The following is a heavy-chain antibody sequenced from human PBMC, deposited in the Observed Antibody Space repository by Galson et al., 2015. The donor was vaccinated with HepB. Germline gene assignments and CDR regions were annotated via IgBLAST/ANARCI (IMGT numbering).Heavy chain of an antibody. CDR1: GYTFTGYC. V-gene: IGHV1-2*02. CDR3: ATLGYCSSTSCYTGPGDY. D-gene: IGHD2-2*02. CDR2: INPNSGGT. J-gene: IGHJ4*02. Sequence: SVKVSCKASGYTFTGYCMHWVRQAPGQGLEWMGWINPNSGGTNYAQKFQGRVTMTRDTSISTAYMELSRLRSDDTAVYYCATLGYCSSTSCYTGPGDYWGQGTLVTVSS.